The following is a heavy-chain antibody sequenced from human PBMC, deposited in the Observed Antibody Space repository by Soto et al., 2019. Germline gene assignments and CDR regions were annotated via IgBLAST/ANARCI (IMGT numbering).Heavy chain of an antibody. CDR2: ISWNSGSI. V-gene: IGHV3-9*01. Sequence: EVQLVESGGGLVQPGRSLRLSCAASGFTFDDYAMHWVRQAPGKGLEWVSGISWNSGSIGYADSAKGRFTISRDNAKNSLYLQMNSLRAEDTALYYCAKDRNYYYYMDVWGKGTTVTVSS. J-gene: IGHJ6*03. CDR3: AKDRNYYYYMDV. CDR1: GFTFDDYA.